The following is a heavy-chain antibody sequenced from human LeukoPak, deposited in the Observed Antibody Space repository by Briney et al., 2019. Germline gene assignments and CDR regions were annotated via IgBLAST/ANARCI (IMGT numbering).Heavy chain of an antibody. D-gene: IGHD1-26*01. V-gene: IGHV1-69*05. CDR2: IMPFLRTT. CDR3: ASPYSGSSVRPFDY. Sequence: ASVKVSCKTSGGTLSNYAISWVRQAPGQGLEWMGGIMPFLRTTNYAQRFQGRLTITTDESTSTAYMDLSSLRSEDTAVYYCASPYSGSSVRPFDYRGQGTLVTVSS. CDR1: GGTLSNYA. J-gene: IGHJ4*02.